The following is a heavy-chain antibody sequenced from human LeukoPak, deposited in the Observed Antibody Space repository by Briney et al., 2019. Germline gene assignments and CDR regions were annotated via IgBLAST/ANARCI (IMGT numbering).Heavy chain of an antibody. J-gene: IGHJ4*02. V-gene: IGHV3-74*01. Sequence: GGPLRLSCAAIGFTSNYWMHWVRQAPGKGLVWGSRISGDGSTTFYADSVKGRFTISRDNSKNTLYLQMNSLRAEDTAVYYCTRGYSGYGNFDCWGQGTLVTVSS. CDR3: TRGYSGYGNFDC. D-gene: IGHD5-12*01. CDR2: ISGDGSTT. CDR1: GFTSNYW.